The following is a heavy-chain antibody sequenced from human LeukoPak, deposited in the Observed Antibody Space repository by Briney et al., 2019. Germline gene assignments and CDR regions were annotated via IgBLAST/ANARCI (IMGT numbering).Heavy chain of an antibody. D-gene: IGHD3-22*01. CDR1: GGSISSGDYY. Sequence: SETLSLTCTVSGGSISSGDYYWSWIRQPPGKGLEWIGYIYYSGSTYYNPSLKSRVTISVYTSKNQFSLKLSSVTAADTAVYYCARVGYYYDSSGYYTYFDYWGQGTLVTVSS. J-gene: IGHJ4*02. CDR2: IYYSGST. V-gene: IGHV4-30-4*08. CDR3: ARVGYYYDSSGYYTYFDY.